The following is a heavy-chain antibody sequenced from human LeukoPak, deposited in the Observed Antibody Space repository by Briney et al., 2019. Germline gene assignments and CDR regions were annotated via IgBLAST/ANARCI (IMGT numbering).Heavy chain of an antibody. V-gene: IGHV4-34*01. J-gene: IGHJ3*02. Sequence: SETLSLTCAVYGGSFSGYYWSWIRQPPGKGLEWIGEINHSGSTNYNPSLKSRVTISVDTSKNQFSLKLSSVTAADTAVYYCARGRVASYRRSAFDIWGQGTMVTVSS. CDR1: GGSFSGYY. CDR3: ARGRVASYRRSAFDI. D-gene: IGHD3-16*02. CDR2: INHSGST.